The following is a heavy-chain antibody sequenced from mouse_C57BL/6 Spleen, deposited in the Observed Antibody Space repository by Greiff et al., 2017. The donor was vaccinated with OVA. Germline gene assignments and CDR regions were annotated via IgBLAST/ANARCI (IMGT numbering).Heavy chain of an antibody. V-gene: IGHV1-5*01. J-gene: IGHJ4*01. Sequence: VQLQQSGTVLARPGASVKMSCKTSGYTFTSYWMHWVKQRPGQGLEWIGAIYPGNSDTSYNQKFKGKAKLTAVTSASTAYMEPSSLTNEDSAVYYCARDSSGLYYYAMDYWGQGTSVTVSS. CDR1: GYTFTSYW. CDR3: ARDSSGLYYYAMDY. D-gene: IGHD3-2*02. CDR2: IYPGNSDT.